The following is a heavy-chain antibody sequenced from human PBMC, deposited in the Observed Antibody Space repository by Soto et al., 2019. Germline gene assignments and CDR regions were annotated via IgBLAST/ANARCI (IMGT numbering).Heavy chain of an antibody. Sequence: EGQLLQSGGGLVQPGESLRVSCAASGFTFSSSGMSWVRQAPGKGLEWVSSISVRGDYRYYADSVKGRFTISRDNAKNTLYLQMISLTAEDTAVYYCANHGGFDFWGQGTMVAVSS. V-gene: IGHV3-23*01. D-gene: IGHD4-17*01. CDR3: ANHGGFDF. CDR1: GFTFSSSG. CDR2: ISVRGDYR. J-gene: IGHJ3*01.